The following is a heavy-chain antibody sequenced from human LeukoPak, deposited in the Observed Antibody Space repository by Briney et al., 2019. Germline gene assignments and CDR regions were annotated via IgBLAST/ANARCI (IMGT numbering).Heavy chain of an antibody. Sequence: GGSLRLSCPASGFTFSSYGMHWVRQAPGNGLEWRAVIGYAGSNKYYADSVKGRFTISRDNSKNTLYLQMNSLRAEDTAVYYCAKERNDCSGGSCHYLDAFDIWGQGTMVTVSS. J-gene: IGHJ3*02. CDR2: IGYAGSNK. D-gene: IGHD2-15*01. CDR3: AKERNDCSGGSCHYLDAFDI. CDR1: GFTFSSYG. V-gene: IGHV3-33*06.